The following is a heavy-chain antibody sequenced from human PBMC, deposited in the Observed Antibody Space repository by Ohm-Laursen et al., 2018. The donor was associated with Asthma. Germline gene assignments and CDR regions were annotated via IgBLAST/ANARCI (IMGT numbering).Heavy chain of an antibody. Sequence: ASVKVSCKSLGGPFSTSVFGWVRQAPGQGLEWLGGLNSVFGTSTYAQKFHDRFTITADEYTSTVNMTLSSLTSEDTAVYYCARWGIYSGSPRWFDPWGQGTLVTVSS. CDR2: LNSVFGTS. CDR3: ARWGIYSGSPRWFDP. CDR1: GGPFSTSV. D-gene: IGHD1-26*01. J-gene: IGHJ5*02. V-gene: IGHV1-69*13.